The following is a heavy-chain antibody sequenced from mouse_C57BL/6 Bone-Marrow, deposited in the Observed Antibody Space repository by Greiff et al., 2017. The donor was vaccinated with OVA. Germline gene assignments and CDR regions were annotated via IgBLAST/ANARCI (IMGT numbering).Heavy chain of an antibody. Sequence: QVQLQQSGAELVKPGASVKMSCKASGYTFTSYWITWVKQRPGQGLEWIGDIYPGSGSTNYNEKFKSKATLTVDTSSSTAYMQLSSLTSEDSAVYYCARLGYGSSYAMDYWGQGTSVTVSS. D-gene: IGHD1-1*01. J-gene: IGHJ4*01. CDR1: GYTFTSYW. CDR2: IYPGSGST. V-gene: IGHV1-55*01. CDR3: ARLGYGSSYAMDY.